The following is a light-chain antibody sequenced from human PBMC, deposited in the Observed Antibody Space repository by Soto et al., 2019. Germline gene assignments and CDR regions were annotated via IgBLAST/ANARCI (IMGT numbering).Light chain of an antibody. V-gene: IGKV2-30*01. J-gene: IGKJ1*01. Sequence: DVVLTQSPLSLTVTLGQPASISCRSSRSLVYNDGNIYLNWSQQRPGQSPSRLIYKASNRDSGLPDRFSGSGSGTDFTLQISRVEAEDVEVYYCMQGTHSWTVGQGTQVDIK. CDR2: KAS. CDR1: RSLVYNDGNIY. CDR3: MQGTHSWT.